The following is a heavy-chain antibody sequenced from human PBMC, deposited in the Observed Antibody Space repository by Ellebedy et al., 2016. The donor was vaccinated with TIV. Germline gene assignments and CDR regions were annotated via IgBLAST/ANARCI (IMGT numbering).Heavy chain of an antibody. CDR3: AREITSSGCWDY. CDR2: ISSSNGYI. Sequence: GESLKISCAASGFIFSSYSMSWVRQAPGKGLEWVSSISSSNGYIDYADSVKGRVTISRDNAKNSLYLQMNSLRAEDTAIYYCAREITSSGCWDYWGQGTLVTVSS. CDR1: GFIFSSYS. D-gene: IGHD6-19*01. V-gene: IGHV3-21*01. J-gene: IGHJ4*02.